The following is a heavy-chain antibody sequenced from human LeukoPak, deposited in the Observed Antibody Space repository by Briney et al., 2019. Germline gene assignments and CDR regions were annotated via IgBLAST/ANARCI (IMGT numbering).Heavy chain of an antibody. J-gene: IGHJ4*02. CDR2: ISAYNGNT. Sequence: ASVKVSCKASGYTFTGYYMHWVRQAPGQGLEWMGWISAYNGNTNYAQKLQGRVTMTTDTSTSTAYMELRSLRSDDTAVYYCARDHGGDSFDYWGQGTLVTVSS. V-gene: IGHV1-18*04. D-gene: IGHD3-10*01. CDR1: GYTFTGYY. CDR3: ARDHGGDSFDY.